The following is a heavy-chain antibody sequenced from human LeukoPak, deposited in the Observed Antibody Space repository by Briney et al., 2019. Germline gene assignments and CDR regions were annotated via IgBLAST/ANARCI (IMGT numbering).Heavy chain of an antibody. CDR3: IPPKHYYDSRGYLGY. CDR2: IKRKTDGGTT. CDR1: GFAFTNAW. D-gene: IGHD3-22*01. V-gene: IGHV3-15*01. Sequence: GGSLRLSCAASGFAFTNAWMSWVRQAPGKGLEWVARIKRKTDGGTTDYAAPVKGRFTISRDDSQNTVYLQMNSLKTEDTAVYYCIPPKHYYDSRGYLGYWGQGTLVTVSS. J-gene: IGHJ4*02.